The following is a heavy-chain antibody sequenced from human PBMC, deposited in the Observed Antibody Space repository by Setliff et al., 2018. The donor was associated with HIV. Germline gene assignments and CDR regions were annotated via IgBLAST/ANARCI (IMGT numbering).Heavy chain of an antibody. CDR2: LTNDMRASDGSVT. CDR3: VRDGGSGTPFDS. Sequence: GGSLRLSCAAYGFTFSAHWLHWVRQAPGKGLVWVSRLTNDMRASDGSVTGYADSVRGRFTISRDNAKNTVYLEMHSLRAEDTAVYYCVRDGGSGTPFDSWGQGTLVTVSS. J-gene: IGHJ4*02. V-gene: IGHV3-74*01. CDR1: GFTFSAHW. D-gene: IGHD3-16*01.